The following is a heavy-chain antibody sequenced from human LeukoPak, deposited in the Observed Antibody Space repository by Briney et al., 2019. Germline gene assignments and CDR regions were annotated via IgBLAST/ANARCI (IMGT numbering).Heavy chain of an antibody. CDR3: ARLESPDYIRHYYFDY. CDR2: MYPGDSDT. D-gene: IGHD4-11*01. J-gene: IGHJ4*02. Sequence: LGESLKISCKVSGYIITTYWIGWVRQMPGQGLEWMGIMYPGDSDTSYSPSFQGQVTISADKSISTAYLQWSSLKASDTAMYYCARLESPDYIRHYYFDYWGQGTLVTVSS. V-gene: IGHV5-51*01. CDR1: GYIITTYW.